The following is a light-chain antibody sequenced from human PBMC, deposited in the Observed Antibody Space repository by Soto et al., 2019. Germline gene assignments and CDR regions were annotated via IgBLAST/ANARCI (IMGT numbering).Light chain of an antibody. CDR2: GAS. V-gene: IGKV3-15*01. CDR1: QSVSSN. J-gene: IGKJ1*01. Sequence: EIVMTQSPATLSVSPGERATLSCRASQSVSSNLAWYQQKPGQAPRLLIYGASTRATGIPARFSGSGSGTESTLTISSLQSPDFAVPYSQPYNRWPGTFGQGTNVEIK. CDR3: QPYNRWPGT.